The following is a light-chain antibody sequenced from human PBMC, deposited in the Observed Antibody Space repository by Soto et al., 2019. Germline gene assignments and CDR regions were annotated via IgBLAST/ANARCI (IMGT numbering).Light chain of an antibody. CDR3: SSYTTSNTRQIV. Sequence: QSALTQPASVSVSPGQSITSSCTGTSSDVGGYNYVSWYQHHPGKAPKLIIYDVSNRPSGVSIRFSGSKSDNTASLTISGLQPEDEADYHCSSYTTSNTRQIVFGTGTNVTVL. J-gene: IGLJ1*01. CDR2: DVS. V-gene: IGLV2-14*03. CDR1: SSDVGGYNY.